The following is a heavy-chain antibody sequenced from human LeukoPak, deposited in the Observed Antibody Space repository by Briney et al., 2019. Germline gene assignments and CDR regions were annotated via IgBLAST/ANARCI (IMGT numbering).Heavy chain of an antibody. D-gene: IGHD2-2*01. CDR1: GFTFSSYS. V-gene: IGHV3-7*01. CDR2: IKQDGSHK. CDR3: ARSYFSGTSCFDY. J-gene: IGHJ4*02. Sequence: GGSLRLSCAASGFTFSSYSMNWVRQAPGKGLEWVANIKQDGSHKYYVDSVKGRFTISRDNAKNSLYLQMNGLRAEDTALYYCARSYFSGTSCFDYWGQGALVTVSS.